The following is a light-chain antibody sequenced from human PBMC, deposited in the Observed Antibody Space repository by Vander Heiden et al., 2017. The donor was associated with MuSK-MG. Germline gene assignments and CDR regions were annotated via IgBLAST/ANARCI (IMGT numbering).Light chain of an antibody. CDR1: QTINTY. Sequence: DIQMTQSPSSLSASVGDRVTITCRASQTINTYLNWYQQKPGSAPKLLIYAASTLQTGVPSRFSGSGSGTDFSLTITKLQPEDFATYYCRQCYSSPTFRSGINV. CDR2: AAS. CDR3: RQCYSSPT. J-gene: IGKJ3*01. V-gene: IGKV1-39*01.